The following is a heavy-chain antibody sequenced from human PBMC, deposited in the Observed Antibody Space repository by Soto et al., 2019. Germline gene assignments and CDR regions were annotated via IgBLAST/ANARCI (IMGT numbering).Heavy chain of an antibody. J-gene: IGHJ4*02. CDR3: ARDVDTSMSATLDY. Sequence: AAVKVSCKASGYTFTAYAMVWVRQTPGQRLEWVGWINVGTGDTEYSQQFQGRVKITRDTSARTLYMELSSLRSEDTTVYYCARDVDTSMSATLDYWGQGSLVTVST. CDR1: GYTFTAYA. CDR2: INVGTGDT. D-gene: IGHD5-18*01. V-gene: IGHV1-3*01.